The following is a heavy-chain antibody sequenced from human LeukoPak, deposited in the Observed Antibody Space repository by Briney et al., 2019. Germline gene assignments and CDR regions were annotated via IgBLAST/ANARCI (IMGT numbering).Heavy chain of an antibody. D-gene: IGHD6-19*01. CDR3: ARLRTRWLAFDY. J-gene: IGHJ4*02. CDR2: IIPILGIA. CDR1: GGTFSSYA. Sequence: SVKVSCKASGGTFSSYAISWVRQAPGQGLEWMGRIIPILGIANYAQKFQGRVTITADKSTSTAYMELSSLRSDDTAVYYCARLRTRWLAFDYWGQGTLVTVSS. V-gene: IGHV1-69*04.